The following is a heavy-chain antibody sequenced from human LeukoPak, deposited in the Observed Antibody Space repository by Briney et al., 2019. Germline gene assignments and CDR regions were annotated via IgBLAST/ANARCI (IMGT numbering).Heavy chain of an antibody. Sequence: PSETLSLTCTVSGGSISSYYWSWIRQPPGKGLEWIGYIYYSGSTNYNPSLKSRVTISVDTSKNQFSLKLSSVTAADTAVYYYARHGVDTAMVSYFDYWGQGTLVTVSS. CDR1: GGSISSYY. D-gene: IGHD5-18*01. CDR2: IYYSGST. J-gene: IGHJ4*02. V-gene: IGHV4-59*08. CDR3: ARHGVDTAMVSYFDY.